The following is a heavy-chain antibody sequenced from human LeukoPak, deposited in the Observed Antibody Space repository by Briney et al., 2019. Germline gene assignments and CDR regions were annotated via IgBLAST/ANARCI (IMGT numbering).Heavy chain of an antibody. V-gene: IGHV3-30-3*01. CDR2: ISYDGSNK. J-gene: IGHJ4*02. Sequence: GGSLRLSCAASGFTFSSYAMHWVRQAPGKGLEWVAVISYDGSNKYYADSVKGRFTISRDNSKNTLYLQMNSLRAEDTAVYYCASPRRRYYYDSSGYYYLDYWGKETLVTVSS. CDR1: GFTFSSYA. D-gene: IGHD3-22*01. CDR3: ASPRRRYYYDSSGYYYLDY.